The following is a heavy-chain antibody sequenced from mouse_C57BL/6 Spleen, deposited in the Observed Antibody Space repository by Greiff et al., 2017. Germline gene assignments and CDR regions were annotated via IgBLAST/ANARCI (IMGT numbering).Heavy chain of an antibody. V-gene: IGHV1-76*01. CDR1: GYTFTDYY. D-gene: IGHD1-1*01. CDR2: IYPGSGNT. J-gene: IGHJ2*01. Sequence: QVQLKQSGAELVRPGASVKLSCKASGYTFTDYYINWVKQRPGQGLEWIARIYPGSGNTYYNEKFKGKATLTAEKSSSTAYMQLSSLTSEDSAVYFCARCITTVVAGAYYFDYWGQGTTLTVSS. CDR3: ARCITTVVAGAYYFDY.